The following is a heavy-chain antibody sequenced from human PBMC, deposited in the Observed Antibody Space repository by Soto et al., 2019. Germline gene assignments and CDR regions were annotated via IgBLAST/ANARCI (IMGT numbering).Heavy chain of an antibody. V-gene: IGHV1-18*01. CDR2: ISLYSDGT. CDR3: ARVVPGAEAWFGP. D-gene: IGHD2-2*01. J-gene: IGHJ5*02. CDR1: GYTFSNYG. Sequence: QVQLVQSGGEVKRPGASVKVSCKTSGYTFSNYGITWVRQAPGQPLEWLGWISLYSDGTNYAQKFQGRVSMTTDTSTTTAYMELRSLRSDDTAVYYCARVVPGAEAWFGPWGQGTLGTGSS.